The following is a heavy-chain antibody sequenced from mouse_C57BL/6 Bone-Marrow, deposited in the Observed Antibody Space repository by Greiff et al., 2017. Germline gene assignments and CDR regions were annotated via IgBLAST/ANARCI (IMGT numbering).Heavy chain of an antibody. CDR2: IRHKANGYTT. CDR1: GFTFTDYY. V-gene: IGHV7-3*01. CDR3: ARKEYYAMDY. Sequence: EVKLVESGGGLVQPGGSLSISCAASGFTFTDYYMSWVRQPPGKALEWLGFIRHKANGYTTEYSASVKGRFTISRDNSQSILYLQRNALRAEERATYYCARKEYYAMDYWGQGTSVTVSS. J-gene: IGHJ4*01.